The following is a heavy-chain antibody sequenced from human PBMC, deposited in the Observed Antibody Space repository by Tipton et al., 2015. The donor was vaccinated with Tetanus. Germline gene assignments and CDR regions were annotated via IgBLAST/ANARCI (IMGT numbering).Heavy chain of an antibody. CDR2: TSPSGRT. J-gene: IGHJ4*02. CDR3: ARANYEFPKKGPFDS. CDR1: GGSLRSGSYQ. D-gene: IGHD3-3*01. V-gene: IGHV4-61*01. Sequence: GLVKPSETLSLTCTVSGGSLRSGSYQWNWIRQPPGKGLEWLAYTSPSGRTNSNYSLKSRITISQDMSKNQFSLRLASVTAADTAVYYCARANYEFPKKGPFDSWGQGALVIVSS.